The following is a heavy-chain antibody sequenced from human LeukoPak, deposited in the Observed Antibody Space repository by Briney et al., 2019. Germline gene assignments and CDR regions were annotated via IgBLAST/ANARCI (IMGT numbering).Heavy chain of an antibody. CDR1: GGTFSSYA. J-gene: IGHJ4*02. CDR3: ARVRAVVVPAATPYFDY. Sequence: SVKVSCKASGGTFSSYAISWVRQAPGQGLEWMGRIIPILGIANYAQKFQGRVTITANKSTSTAYMELSSLRSEDTAVYYCARVRAVVVPAATPYFDYWGQGTLVTVSS. D-gene: IGHD2-2*01. V-gene: IGHV1-69*04. CDR2: IIPILGIA.